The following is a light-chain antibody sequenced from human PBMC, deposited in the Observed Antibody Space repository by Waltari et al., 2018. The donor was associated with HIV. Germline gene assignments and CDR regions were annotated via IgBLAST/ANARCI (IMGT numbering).Light chain of an antibody. Sequence: SSDLTQPPSVSVSPGQTATITCSGDSLPTHYTYWSQQKPGQFPVLIISKDSYRPSGIPERFSGARSGTTATLTISGVQAGDEADYYCQSTDKTGTLIVFGGGTKLTV. J-gene: IGLJ2*01. CDR3: QSTDKTGTLIV. CDR1: SLPTHY. V-gene: IGLV3-25*03. CDR2: KDS.